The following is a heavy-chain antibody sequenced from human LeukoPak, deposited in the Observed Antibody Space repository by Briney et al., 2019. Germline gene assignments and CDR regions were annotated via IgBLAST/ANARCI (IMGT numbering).Heavy chain of an antibody. CDR3: AGGY. Sequence: GGSLRLSCVASGFTISSYTMNWVRQAPGRGLGWISCISSDSKTIYYADSVKGRFTISRDNAKNSLYLQMNSLRVEDTAVYYCAGGYWGQGTLVTVSS. D-gene: IGHD3-16*01. J-gene: IGHJ4*02. CDR1: GFTISSYT. V-gene: IGHV3-48*01. CDR2: ISSDSKTI.